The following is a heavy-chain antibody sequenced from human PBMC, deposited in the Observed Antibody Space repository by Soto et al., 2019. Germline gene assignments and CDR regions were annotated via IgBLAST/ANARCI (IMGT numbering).Heavy chain of an antibody. J-gene: IGHJ2*01. V-gene: IGHV4-39*01. CDR2: IYYSGST. Sequence: QLQLQESGPGLVKPSETLFLTCTVSGGSISSSSYYWGWIRQPPGKGLEWIGGIYYSGSTYYNRSLKSRVTISVDTSKNQFSLKLSSVTAADTAVYYCARRASYRSYWYFDLWGRGTLVTVSS. CDR1: GGSISSSSYY. CDR3: ARRASYRSYWYFDL. D-gene: IGHD3-16*02.